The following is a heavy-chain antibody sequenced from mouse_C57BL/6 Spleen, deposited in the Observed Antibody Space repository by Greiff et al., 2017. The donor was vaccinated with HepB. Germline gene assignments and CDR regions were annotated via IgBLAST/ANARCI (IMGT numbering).Heavy chain of an antibody. CDR2: INPGSGGT. CDR3: ARKDGSHYAMDY. D-gene: IGHD2-3*01. CDR1: GYAFTNYL. J-gene: IGHJ4*01. V-gene: IGHV1-54*01. Sequence: VQLQQSGAELVRPGTSVKVSCKASGYAFTNYLIEWVKQRPGQGLEWIGVINPGSGGTNYNEKFKGKATLTADKSSSTAYMQLSSLTSEDSAVYFCARKDGSHYAMDYWGQGTSVTVSS.